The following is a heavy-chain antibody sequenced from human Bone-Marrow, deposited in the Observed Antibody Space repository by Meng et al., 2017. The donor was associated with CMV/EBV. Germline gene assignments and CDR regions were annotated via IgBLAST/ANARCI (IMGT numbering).Heavy chain of an antibody. Sequence: LSCTVSGGSISSSSYYWGWIRQPPGKGLEWIGGIYYSGSTNYNPSLKSRVTISVDTSKNQFSLKLSSVTAADTAVYYCAREIRADSTYYYYYYGMDVWGQGTTVTVSS. V-gene: IGHV4-39*07. CDR1: GGSISSSSYY. CDR3: AREIRADSTYYYYYYGMDV. J-gene: IGHJ6*02. CDR2: IYYSGST. D-gene: IGHD6-13*01.